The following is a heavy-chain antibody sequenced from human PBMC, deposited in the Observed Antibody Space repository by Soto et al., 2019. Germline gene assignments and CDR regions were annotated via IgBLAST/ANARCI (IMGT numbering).Heavy chain of an antibody. Sequence: GESLKISCKVSGYSFTSYWIGCVRQMPGKGLEWMGIIYPGDSDTRYSPSFQGQVTISADKSISTAYLQWSSLKASDTAMYYCARLGVGSPLLFEYYLDVWGKGTTVTAP. J-gene: IGHJ6*03. CDR3: ARLGVGSPLLFEYYLDV. CDR1: GYSFTSYW. V-gene: IGHV5-51*01. D-gene: IGHD3-10*01. CDR2: IYPGDSDT.